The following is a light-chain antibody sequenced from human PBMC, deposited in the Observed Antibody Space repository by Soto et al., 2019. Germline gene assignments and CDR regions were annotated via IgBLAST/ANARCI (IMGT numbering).Light chain of an antibody. V-gene: IGLV2-14*01. Sequence: QSALTQPASVSGSPGQSITICCSGTSSDVGGYNYVSWYQQHPGKAPKLIIFEVSSRPLGVSNRFSGSKSGNTASLTISWLQAEDEADYYCSSYTSSTTYVFGTGTKLTVL. CDR1: SSDVGGYNY. J-gene: IGLJ1*01. CDR2: EVS. CDR3: SSYTSSTTYV.